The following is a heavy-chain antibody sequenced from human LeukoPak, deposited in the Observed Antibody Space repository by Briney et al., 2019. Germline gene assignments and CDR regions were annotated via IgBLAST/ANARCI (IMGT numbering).Heavy chain of an antibody. V-gene: IGHV1-8*01. J-gene: IGHJ6*02. CDR2: MNPNSGNT. D-gene: IGHD6-6*01. Sequence: ASVKVSCKASGYTFTSYDINRVRQATGQGLEWMGWMNPNSGNTGYAQKFQGRVTMTRNTSISTAYMELSSLRSEDTAVYYCARVREYSSSHKGYYYYYYGMDVWGQGTTVTVSS. CDR3: ARVREYSSSHKGYYYYYYGMDV. CDR1: GYTFTSYD.